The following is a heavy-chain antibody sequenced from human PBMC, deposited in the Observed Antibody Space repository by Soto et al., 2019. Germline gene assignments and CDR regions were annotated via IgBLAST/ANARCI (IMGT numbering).Heavy chain of an antibody. D-gene: IGHD1-26*01. J-gene: IGHJ4*02. CDR2: LDPGDSSA. CDR3: ARRYCSRADCYSDA. Sequence: PGESLKMSCHGSGYTFFSFWIVWVRQVPGKGLEWVGRLDPGDSSATYSPTFRGHVTISADRSTRIASLQWRSLRASDTPIYFCARRYCSRADCYSDAWCQGSLVTVAS. CDR1: GYTFFSFW. V-gene: IGHV5-10-1*01.